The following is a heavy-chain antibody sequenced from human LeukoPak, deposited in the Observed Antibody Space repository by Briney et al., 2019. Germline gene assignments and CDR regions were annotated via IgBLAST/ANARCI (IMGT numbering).Heavy chain of an antibody. V-gene: IGHV3-53*01. CDR2: IYSGGST. D-gene: IGHD3-22*01. CDR3: ARDWYYYDSSGYHGGAFDI. J-gene: IGHJ3*02. Sequence: GGSLRLSCAASGFTVSSNYMSWVRQAPGKGLEWVSVIYSGGSTYYAESVKGPFTISLDNSKNTLYLQMNSLRAEDTAVYYCARDWYYYDSSGYHGGAFDIWGQGTMVTVSS. CDR1: GFTVSSNY.